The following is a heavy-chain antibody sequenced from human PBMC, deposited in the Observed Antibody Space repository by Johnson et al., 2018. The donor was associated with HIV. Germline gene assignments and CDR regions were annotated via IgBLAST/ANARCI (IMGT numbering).Heavy chain of an antibody. J-gene: IGHJ3*01. V-gene: IGHV3-30*18. D-gene: IGHD6-19*01. Sequence: QVQLVESGGGVVQPGRSLRLSCAASGFTLSNYGIHWVRQAPGKGLEWVALISYDGSNTYYADSVRGRFTLSRDNSKNTVYLQMNSLRAEDTAVYYCAKDDNLGVWYSDAFDVWGQGTVVTVSS. CDR3: AKDDNLGVWYSDAFDV. CDR2: ISYDGSNT. CDR1: GFTLSNYG.